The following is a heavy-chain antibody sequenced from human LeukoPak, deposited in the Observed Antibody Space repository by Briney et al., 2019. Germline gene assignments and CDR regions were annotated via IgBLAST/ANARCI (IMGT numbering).Heavy chain of an antibody. D-gene: IGHD5-18*01. J-gene: IGHJ4*02. Sequence: GGSLRLSCAASGFTFSNGMHWVRPAPDKGLDWAAVISNDGSKKYYADAVKARFTISRDNTKNTLSLQVSSLRAEDTAVYYCAKDRYSYAFEYSDSWGQGTLVTVSS. CDR1: GFTFSNG. V-gene: IGHV3-30*18. CDR2: ISNDGSKK. CDR3: AKDRYSYAFEYSDS.